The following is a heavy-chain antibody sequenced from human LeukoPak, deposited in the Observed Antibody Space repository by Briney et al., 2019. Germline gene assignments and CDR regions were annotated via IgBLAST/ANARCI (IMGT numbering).Heavy chain of an antibody. J-gene: IGHJ5*02. CDR2: INQDETEK. Sequence: GGSLRLPCAVSGFTFTNYWMTWVRQAPGKGLEWVANINQDETEKFYADSVVGRFTISRDNGKNFLYLQMNSLRAEDTAVYYCAKSGGFFDTWGQGTLVTVSS. CDR3: AKSGGFFDT. CDR1: GFTFTNYW. D-gene: IGHD1-26*01. V-gene: IGHV3-7*01.